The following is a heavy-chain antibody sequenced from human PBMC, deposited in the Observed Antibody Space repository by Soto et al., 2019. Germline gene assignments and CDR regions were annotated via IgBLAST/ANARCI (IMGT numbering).Heavy chain of an antibody. J-gene: IGHJ4*02. CDR2: IIPIFGTA. CDR3: VRLHGEIDY. D-gene: IGHD4-17*01. V-gene: IGHV1-69*13. CDR1: GGTFSSYA. Sequence: SVKVSCKASGGTFSSYAISWVRQAPGQGLEWMGGIIPIFGTANYAQKFQGRVIMTADDSISTAYMELSSLRSEDTAVYYCVRLHGEIDYWGQGTLVTVST.